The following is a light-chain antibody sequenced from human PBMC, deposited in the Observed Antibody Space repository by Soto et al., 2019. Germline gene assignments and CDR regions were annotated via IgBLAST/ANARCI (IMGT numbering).Light chain of an antibody. CDR1: QSVSSSY. V-gene: IGKV3-20*01. J-gene: IGKJ1*01. CDR2: GAS. Sequence: EIVLTQSPGTLSLSPGERATLSCRASQSVSSSYLGWYQQKPGQAPRLLIYGASSRATGISDRFSGSGSGTDFTLTISRLEPEDFAVYYWQQYGSSPWTFGQGTKVEIK. CDR3: QQYGSSPWT.